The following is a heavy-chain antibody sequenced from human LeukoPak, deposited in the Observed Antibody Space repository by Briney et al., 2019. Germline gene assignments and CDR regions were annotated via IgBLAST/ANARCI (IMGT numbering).Heavy chain of an antibody. CDR3: ARWIVVVPAADY. Sequence: SETLSLTCTVSGGSISSSSYYWGWIRQPPGKGLEWIGSIYYSGSTYYNPSLKSRVTISVGTSKNQFSLKLSSVTAADTAVYYCARWIVVVPAADYWGQGTLVTVSS. D-gene: IGHD2-2*01. J-gene: IGHJ4*02. V-gene: IGHV4-39*01. CDR1: GGSISSSSYY. CDR2: IYYSGST.